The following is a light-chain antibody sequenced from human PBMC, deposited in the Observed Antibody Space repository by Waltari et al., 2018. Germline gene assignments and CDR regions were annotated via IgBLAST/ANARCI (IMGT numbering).Light chain of an antibody. CDR2: AAS. V-gene: IGKV1-9*01. CDR3: QQFESYPFT. Sequence: IQLTQSPTPLSASIGDTVTISCRATQGIGSYLAWYQQRPGKAPNLLIYAASVLQDGVPSRFSGSGSRTDFTLTINNLQPEDFAFYYCQQFESYPFTFGPGTKVEVK. J-gene: IGKJ3*01. CDR1: QGIGSY.